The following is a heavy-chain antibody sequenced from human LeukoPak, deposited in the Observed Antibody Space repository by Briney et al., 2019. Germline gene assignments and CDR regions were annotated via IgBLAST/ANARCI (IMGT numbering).Heavy chain of an antibody. CDR1: GYTSTGYY. CDR3: ARDGNFDY. CDR2: INPNSGDT. D-gene: IGHD1-1*01. V-gene: IGHV1-2*02. Sequence: ASVKVSCKASGYTSTGYYMHWVRQAPGQGLEWMGWINPNSGDTNYAQKFQGRVTITRDTSISTAYMELSRLRSDDTAVYYCARDGNFDYWGQGTLVTVSS. J-gene: IGHJ4*02.